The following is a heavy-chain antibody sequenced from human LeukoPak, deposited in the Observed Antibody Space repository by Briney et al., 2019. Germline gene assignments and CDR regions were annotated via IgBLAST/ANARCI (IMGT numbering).Heavy chain of an antibody. Sequence: ASVKVSCKASGYTFTDYFMNWMRRAPGQGLEWMGWISVYNGNTNYAQKVQGRVTMTTDTSTNTAYMELGSLRSDDTAVYYCARDYNWKDGKIDYWGQGTLVTVSS. D-gene: IGHD1-1*01. CDR2: ISVYNGNT. J-gene: IGHJ4*02. CDR1: GYTFTDYF. CDR3: ARDYNWKDGKIDY. V-gene: IGHV1-18*04.